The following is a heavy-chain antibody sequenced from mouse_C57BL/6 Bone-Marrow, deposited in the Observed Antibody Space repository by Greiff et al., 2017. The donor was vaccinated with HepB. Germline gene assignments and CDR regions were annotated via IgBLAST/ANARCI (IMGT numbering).Heavy chain of an antibody. CDR3: ARSRPLYAMDY. CDR1: GYTFTDYY. Sequence: VHVKQSGPELVKPGASVKISCKASGYTFTDYYMNWVKQSHGKSLEWIGDINPNNGGTSYNQKFKGKATLTVDKSSSTAYMELRSLTSEDSAVYYCARSRPLYAMDYWGQGTSVTVSS. CDR2: INPNNGGT. J-gene: IGHJ4*01. D-gene: IGHD6-1*01. V-gene: IGHV1-26*01.